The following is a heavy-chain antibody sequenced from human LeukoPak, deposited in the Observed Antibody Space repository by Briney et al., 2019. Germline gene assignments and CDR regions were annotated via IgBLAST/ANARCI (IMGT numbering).Heavy chain of an antibody. Sequence: GGSLRLSCAASGFTFSSYGMHWVRQAPGKGLEWVAFIRYDGSNKYYADSVKGRFTISRDNAKNSLYLQMNSLRAEDTAVYYCGAMEWLSHWGQGTLVTVSS. CDR1: GFTFSSYG. CDR3: GAMEWLSH. CDR2: IRYDGSNK. J-gene: IGHJ4*02. V-gene: IGHV3-30*02. D-gene: IGHD3-3*01.